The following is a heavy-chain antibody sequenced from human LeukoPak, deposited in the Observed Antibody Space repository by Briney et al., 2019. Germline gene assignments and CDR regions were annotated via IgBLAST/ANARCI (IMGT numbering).Heavy chain of an antibody. CDR3: ARDWDYDSSGYYTEYFQH. CDR2: ISSSSSYI. V-gene: IGHV3-21*01. CDR1: GFTFSSYS. Sequence: PGGSLRLSCAASGFTFSSYSMNWVRQAPGKGLEWVSSISSSSSYIYYADSVKGRFTISRDNAKNSLYLQMNSLRAEDTAVYYCARDWDYDSSGYYTEYFQHWGQGTLVTVSS. J-gene: IGHJ1*01. D-gene: IGHD3-22*01.